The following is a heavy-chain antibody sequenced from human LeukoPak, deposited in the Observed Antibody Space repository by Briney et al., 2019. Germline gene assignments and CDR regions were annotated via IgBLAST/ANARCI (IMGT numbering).Heavy chain of an antibody. J-gene: IGHJ4*02. CDR2: ISSSSSTI. Sequence: SGGSLRLSCAASGFTFSSYSMNWVRQAPGKGLEWVSYISSSSSTIYYADCVKGRFTISRDNAKNSLYLQMNSLRDEDTAVYYCARLEWGATGGYFDYWGQGTLVTVPS. D-gene: IGHD1-26*01. CDR3: ARLEWGATGGYFDY. V-gene: IGHV3-48*02. CDR1: GFTFSSYS.